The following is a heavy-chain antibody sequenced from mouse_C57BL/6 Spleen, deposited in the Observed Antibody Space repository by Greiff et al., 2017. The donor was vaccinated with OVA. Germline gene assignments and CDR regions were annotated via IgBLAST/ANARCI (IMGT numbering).Heavy chain of an antibody. CDR1: GYTFTSYW. CDR2: ILPGSGST. V-gene: IGHV1-9*01. J-gene: IGHJ2*01. D-gene: IGHD3-2*02. Sequence: QVQLQQPGAELVKPGASVKMSCKASGYTFTSYWITWVKQRPGHGLEWIGEILPGSGSTNYNEKFKGKATFTADTSSNTAYMQLSSLTTEDSAIYYCARGDSSGYAYFDYWGQGTTLTVSS. CDR3: ARGDSSGYAYFDY.